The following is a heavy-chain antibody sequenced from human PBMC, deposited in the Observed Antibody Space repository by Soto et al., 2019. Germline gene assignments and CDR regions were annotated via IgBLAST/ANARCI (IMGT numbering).Heavy chain of an antibody. V-gene: IGHV3-21*01. J-gene: IGHJ4*02. CDR1: GCTFSTYT. D-gene: IGHD3-22*01. CDR3: ARDYYDSSGYYYNFDY. Sequence: VGSMRLRCAASGCTFSTYTVNWVLQAPGQGLEWVSCISAKSKYIYYADSVKGRFTISRDNAKNSLYLQMNSLRDEDTAVYYFARDYYDSSGYYYNFDYWGQGTLVTVSS. CDR2: ISAKSKYI.